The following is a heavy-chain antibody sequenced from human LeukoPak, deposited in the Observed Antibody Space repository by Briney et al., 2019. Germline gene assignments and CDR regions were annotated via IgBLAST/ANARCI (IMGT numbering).Heavy chain of an antibody. CDR1: GFTFSEAW. J-gene: IGHJ1*01. D-gene: IGHD3-10*01. V-gene: IGHV3-74*01. CDR3: ARVSGPGMNEYFHL. CDR2: INNDGSNT. Sequence: GGSLGLSCAASGFTFSEAWMHWVRQAPGKGLVWVSRINNDGSNTRYADSVKGRFTISRDNAKNTLYLQMNSLRAEDTAVYYCARVSGPGMNEYFHLWGQGTLVTVSS.